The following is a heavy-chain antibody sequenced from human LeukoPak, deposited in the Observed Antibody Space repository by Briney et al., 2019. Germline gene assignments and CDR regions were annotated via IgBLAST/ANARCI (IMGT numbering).Heavy chain of an antibody. CDR1: GYTFTSYG. CDR3: ARAKQQLGSGYYYYGMDV. V-gene: IGHV1-18*04. CDR2: ISAYNGNT. Sequence: VKVSCKASGYTFTSYGISWVRQAPGQGLEWMGWISAYNGNTNYAQKLQGRVTMTTDTSTGTAYMELRSLRSDDTAVYYCARAKQQLGSGYYYYGMDVWGRGTTVTVSS. J-gene: IGHJ6*04. D-gene: IGHD6-13*01.